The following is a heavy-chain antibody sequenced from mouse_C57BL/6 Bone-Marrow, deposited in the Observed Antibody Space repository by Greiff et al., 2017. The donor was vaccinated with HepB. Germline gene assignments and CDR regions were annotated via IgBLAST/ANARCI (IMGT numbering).Heavy chain of an antibody. CDR3: ARGAT. CDR1: GYTFTDYY. J-gene: IGHJ3*02. CDR2: IYPGSGNT. D-gene: IGHD3-1*01. Sequence: VQLQESGAELVRPGASVKLSCKASGYTFTDYYINWVKQRPGQGLEWIARIYPGSGNTYYNEKFKGKATLTAEKSSSTAYMQLSSLTSEDSAVYFCARGATWGQGTLVTVSA. V-gene: IGHV1-76*01.